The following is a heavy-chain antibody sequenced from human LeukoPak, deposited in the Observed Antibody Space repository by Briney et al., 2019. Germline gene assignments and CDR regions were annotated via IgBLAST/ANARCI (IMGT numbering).Heavy chain of an antibody. D-gene: IGHD2-15*01. CDR2: ISSSSSYI. J-gene: IGHJ4*02. V-gene: IGHV3-21*01. Sequence: GGSLRLSCAAPGFTFSDYAMSWVRQAPEKGLEWVSSISSSSSYIYYADSVKGRFTISRDNAKNSLYLQMNSLRAEDTAVYYCARDLVGGPIDYWGQGTLVTVSS. CDR1: GFTFSDYA. CDR3: ARDLVGGPIDY.